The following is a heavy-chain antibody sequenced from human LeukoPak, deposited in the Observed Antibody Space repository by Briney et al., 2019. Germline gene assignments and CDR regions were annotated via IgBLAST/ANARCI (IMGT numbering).Heavy chain of an antibody. J-gene: IGHJ6*03. Sequence: GGSLRLSCAASGFTFSSYAMSWVRQAPGKGLERVSYISSSSSTIYYADSVKGRFTISRDNAKNSLYLQMNSLRAEDTAVYYCARERGVVVPASTYYYYYMDVWGKGTTVTVSS. CDR3: ARERGVVVPASTYYYYYMDV. V-gene: IGHV3-48*04. CDR2: ISSSSSTI. D-gene: IGHD2-2*01. CDR1: GFTFSSYA.